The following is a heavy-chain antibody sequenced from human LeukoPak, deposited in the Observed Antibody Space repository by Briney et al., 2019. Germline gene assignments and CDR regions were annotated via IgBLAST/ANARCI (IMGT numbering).Heavy chain of an antibody. D-gene: IGHD6-19*01. J-gene: IGHJ6*03. CDR3: ARDRISGWGGTYYYYYYFMDV. V-gene: IGHV3-30*04. CDR2: ISYDGSDR. Sequence: PGGSLRLSCAASKFTFGSYAIHWVRQAPGKGLEWLAVISYDGSDRYYADSVKGRFTISRDNPGNTLYLQMNSLRVEDTAVYYCARDRISGWGGTYYYYYYFMDVWGIGTTVTVSS. CDR1: KFTFGSYA.